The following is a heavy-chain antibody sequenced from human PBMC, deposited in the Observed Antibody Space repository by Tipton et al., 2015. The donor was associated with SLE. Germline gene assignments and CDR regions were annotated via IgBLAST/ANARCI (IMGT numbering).Heavy chain of an antibody. CDR1: GFTFSSYG. Sequence: SLRLSCAASGFTFSSYGMHWVRQAPGKGLEWVAVIWYDGSNKYYADSVKGRFTISRDNSKNTLYPQMNSLRAEDTAVYYCARAMEEPGYSSSWYHPDWYFDLWGRGTLVTVSS. V-gene: IGHV3-33*01. J-gene: IGHJ2*01. CDR3: ARAMEEPGYSSSWYHPDWYFDL. CDR2: IWYDGSNK. D-gene: IGHD6-13*01.